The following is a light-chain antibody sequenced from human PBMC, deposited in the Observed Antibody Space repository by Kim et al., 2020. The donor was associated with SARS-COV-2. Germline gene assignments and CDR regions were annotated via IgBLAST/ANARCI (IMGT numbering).Light chain of an antibody. CDR1: QTTLYNSNNKNY. J-gene: IGKJ2*03. Sequence: RASLNCKSSQTTLYNSNNKNYVARYQQEPGQHPKVLIYWAATRESGVPDRFSGSGSGTDCTLTSSSLQAEDVAVYYCHKYYSSPPSFGQGTKLEIK. CDR3: HKYYSSPPS. V-gene: IGKV4-1*01. CDR2: WAA.